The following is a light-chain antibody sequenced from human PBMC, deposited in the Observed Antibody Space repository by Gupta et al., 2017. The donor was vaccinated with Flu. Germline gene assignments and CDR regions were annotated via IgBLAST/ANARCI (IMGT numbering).Light chain of an antibody. Sequence: EIVLTQSPVTLSLSPGERATLSCMASQNVGSHLAWYQHKPGQAPRLLIYDKSNRATGIPARCSGRGSGTDFTLTISNLEPEDCAVYECQQRDGGPPSLGQGTRRE. V-gene: IGKV3-11*01. CDR2: DKS. CDR3: QQRDGGPPS. CDR1: QNVGSH. J-gene: IGKJ5*01.